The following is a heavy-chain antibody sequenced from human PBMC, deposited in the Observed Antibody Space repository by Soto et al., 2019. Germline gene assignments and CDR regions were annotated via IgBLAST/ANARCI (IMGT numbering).Heavy chain of an antibody. Sequence: QVQLVQSGAEVKKPGASVKVSCKASGYTFTSYDINWVRQATGQGLEWMGWMNPNSGNTGYAQKFQGRVTMTRNTSISTTYMELSSLRSEDTAVYYCATPRLAAAYHFDYWGQGTLVTVSS. CDR2: MNPNSGNT. J-gene: IGHJ4*02. V-gene: IGHV1-8*01. CDR3: ATPRLAAAYHFDY. CDR1: GYTFTSYD. D-gene: IGHD6-13*01.